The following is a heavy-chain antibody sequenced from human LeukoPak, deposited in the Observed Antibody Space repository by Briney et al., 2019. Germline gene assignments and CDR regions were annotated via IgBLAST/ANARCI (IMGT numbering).Heavy chain of an antibody. V-gene: IGHV3-23*01. CDR2: ISGSGGST. CDR3: AKGTWQQLIHDY. CDR1: GFTFSSHA. Sequence: GGSLRLSCAASGFTFSSHAMSWVRQAPGKGLEWVSGISGSGGSTYYADSVKGRFTFSRDNSKNTLYLQMNSLRAEDTAVYYCAKGTWQQLIHDYWGQGTLVTVCS. D-gene: IGHD6-13*01. J-gene: IGHJ4*02.